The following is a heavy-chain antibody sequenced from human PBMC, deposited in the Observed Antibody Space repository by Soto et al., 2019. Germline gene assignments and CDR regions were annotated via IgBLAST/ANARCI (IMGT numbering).Heavy chain of an antibody. CDR1: GYTFTSYD. Sequence: ASVRGACKAAGYTFTSYDVNWVRQATGQGLEWLGWINTHNGNTNYAQNLQGRVIMTADTSTSTAYMELRSLRSDDTAIYYCTREGSAPYYPYAMDAWGQGTTVTVS. CDR2: INTHNGNT. J-gene: IGHJ6*02. D-gene: IGHD3-10*01. CDR3: TREGSAPYYPYAMDA. V-gene: IGHV1-18*01.